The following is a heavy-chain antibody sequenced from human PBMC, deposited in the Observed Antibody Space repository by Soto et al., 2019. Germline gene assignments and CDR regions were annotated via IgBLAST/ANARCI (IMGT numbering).Heavy chain of an antibody. D-gene: IGHD3-3*01. CDR3: GRRDDFWNGYIDY. Sequence: APVKVSCKASGYTFTSYGISWVRQAPGQGLEWMGWISAYNGQTNYAQKLQGRVTMTTDTSTSTAYMELRSLRSDATAVYYCGRRDDFWNGYIDYGGQGTLVNLSS. CDR2: ISAYNGQT. V-gene: IGHV1-18*01. CDR1: GYTFTSYG. J-gene: IGHJ4*02.